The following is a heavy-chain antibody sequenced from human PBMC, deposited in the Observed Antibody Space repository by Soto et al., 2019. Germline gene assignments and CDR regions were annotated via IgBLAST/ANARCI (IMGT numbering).Heavy chain of an antibody. D-gene: IGHD3-10*01. V-gene: IGHV1-46*03. J-gene: IGHJ6*02. CDR1: GYTFTTYY. Sequence: QVQLVQSGAEVKKPGASVKVSCKASGYTFTTYYMHWVRQAPGQGLEWMGIINPSGGSTSYAQKFQGRVLVTRDTSTSTAYMELSSLRSEDTAVYYCARGPMVRGVIGYFGMDVWGQGTTVTVSS. CDR2: INPSGGST. CDR3: ARGPMVRGVIGYFGMDV.